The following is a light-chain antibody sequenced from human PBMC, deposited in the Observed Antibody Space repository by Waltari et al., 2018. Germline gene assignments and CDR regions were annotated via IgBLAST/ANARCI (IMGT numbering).Light chain of an antibody. V-gene: IGKV1-5*03. CDR3: QQYNSYSLT. CDR2: KAS. Sequence: IQMTQSPATLSASVRGRVTSTCRASQSISSWLAWYQQKPGRAPKLHIYKASRVESGVPARFSGIGSGTEFTFTISSLQPDYFATYYSQQYNSYSLTFGQGAKVEIK. J-gene: IGKJ1*01. CDR1: QSISSW.